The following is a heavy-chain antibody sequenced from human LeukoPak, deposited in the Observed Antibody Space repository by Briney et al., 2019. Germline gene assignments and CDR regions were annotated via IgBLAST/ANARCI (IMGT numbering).Heavy chain of an antibody. Sequence: GGSLRLSCAASGFTFSRYSMNWVRQAPGKGLEWVSSITSSSSYIYYADSVKGRFTISRDNAKNSLYLQMNSLRAEDTAVYYCAREASYDYVWGSYPRLFDSWGQGTLVTVSS. CDR2: ITSSSSYI. J-gene: IGHJ4*02. D-gene: IGHD3-16*02. CDR3: AREASYDYVWGSYPRLFDS. CDR1: GFTFSRYS. V-gene: IGHV3-21*01.